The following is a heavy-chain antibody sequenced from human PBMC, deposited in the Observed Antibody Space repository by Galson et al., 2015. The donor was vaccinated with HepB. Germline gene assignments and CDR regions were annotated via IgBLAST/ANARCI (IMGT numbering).Heavy chain of an antibody. CDR2: IFPGDSDT. CDR3: ARPRDKYAHDAFDI. Sequence: QSGAEVKKPGESLKISCKGSGDTFNKYWIGWVRQMPGKGLEWMGSIFPGDSDTRYSPSFQGQVTITGDKSINTAYLQWSSLKDSDTAMYYCARPRDKYAHDAFDIWGQGTMVTVSS. CDR1: GDTFNKYW. D-gene: IGHD2-8*01. V-gene: IGHV5-51*01. J-gene: IGHJ3*02.